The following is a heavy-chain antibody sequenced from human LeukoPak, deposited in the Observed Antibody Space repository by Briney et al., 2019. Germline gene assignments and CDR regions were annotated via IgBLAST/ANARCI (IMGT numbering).Heavy chain of an antibody. J-gene: IGHJ4*02. CDR2: MYSSGST. CDR3: ARAALRTPLTYFDY. Sequence: SETLSLTCTVSGGSISSSSYYRGWIRQPPGKGLEWIGSMYSSGSTYYNPSLKSRVTTSVHTSKNQFSLKLSSVTAADTAVYYCARAALRTPLTYFDYWGQGTLVTVSS. CDR1: GGSISSSSYY. V-gene: IGHV4-39*07. D-gene: IGHD5-12*01.